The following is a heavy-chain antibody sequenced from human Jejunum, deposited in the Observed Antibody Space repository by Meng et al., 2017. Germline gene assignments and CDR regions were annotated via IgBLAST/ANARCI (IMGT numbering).Heavy chain of an antibody. CDR3: ARNGAYSADH. Sequence: QVQWPGPGPGLVEPSGTLSLTCAASGASISSGYWWSWVRQPPGKGLEWIGEIHHGGDTNYNPSLKSRVTISVDKSNNQYSLRLTSVTAADTAMYYCARNGAYSADHWGQGTLVTGSS. D-gene: IGHD2-15*01. CDR2: IHHGGDT. CDR1: GASISSGYW. J-gene: IGHJ4*02. V-gene: IGHV4-4*02.